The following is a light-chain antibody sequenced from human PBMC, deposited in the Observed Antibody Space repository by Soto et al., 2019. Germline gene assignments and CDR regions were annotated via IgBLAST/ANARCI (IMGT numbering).Light chain of an antibody. CDR2: DAS. Sequence: EFVFTQSPATLSLSPGERATLSCRASQSVSTYLAWYQQKPGRAPSLLIYDASNRATGIPARFSGSGSATEFTLTISSIDPEDFAVYDCQQRSSWITFGQGTRLEIK. V-gene: IGKV3-11*01. CDR3: QQRSSWIT. CDR1: QSVSTY. J-gene: IGKJ5*01.